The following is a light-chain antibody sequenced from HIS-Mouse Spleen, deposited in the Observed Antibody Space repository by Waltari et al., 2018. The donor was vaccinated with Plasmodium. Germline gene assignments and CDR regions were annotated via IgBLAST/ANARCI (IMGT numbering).Light chain of an antibody. CDR2: EGS. CDR3: CSYAGSSTWV. J-gene: IGLJ3*02. V-gene: IGLV2-23*01. CDR1: SSDVGRYNL. Sequence: QSALTQPASVSGSPGQSITISCTGTSSDVGRYNLVSWYNQHPGKAPKLIIYEGSKRPSGVSNRFSGSKSGNTASLTISGLQAEDEADYYCCSYAGSSTWVFGGGTKLTVL.